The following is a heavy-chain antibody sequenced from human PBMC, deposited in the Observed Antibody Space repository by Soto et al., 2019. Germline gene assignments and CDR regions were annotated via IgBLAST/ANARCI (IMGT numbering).Heavy chain of an antibody. CDR2: IHYSGHT. CDR3: GRRSTWYSSSWYAGDY. D-gene: IGHD6-13*01. Sequence: QLQLQQSGPGLVKPSETLSLTCTVSGGSISTSSYYWGWIRQPPGKGIEWIGSIHYSGHTYNNASLKSPVTISVGSSKPQLSLKLASLPAAATAVYYCGRRSTWYSSSWYAGDYWGQGTRVSVSS. CDR1: GGSISTSSYY. V-gene: IGHV4-39*01. J-gene: IGHJ4*02.